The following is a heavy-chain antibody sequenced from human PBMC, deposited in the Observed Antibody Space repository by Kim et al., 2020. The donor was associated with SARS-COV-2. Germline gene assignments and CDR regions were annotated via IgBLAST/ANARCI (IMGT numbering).Heavy chain of an antibody. V-gene: IGHV1-24*01. CDR2: FDPEDGET. Sequence: ASVKVSCKVSGYTLTELSMHWVRQAPGKGLEWMGGFDPEDGETIYAQKFQGRVTMTEDTSTDTAYMELSSLRSEDTAVYYCATGFVVVPAAIQSSYYYYYGMDVGGQGTTVTVSS. D-gene: IGHD2-2*02. CDR3: ATGFVVVPAAIQSSYYYYYGMDV. CDR1: GYTLTELS. J-gene: IGHJ6*02.